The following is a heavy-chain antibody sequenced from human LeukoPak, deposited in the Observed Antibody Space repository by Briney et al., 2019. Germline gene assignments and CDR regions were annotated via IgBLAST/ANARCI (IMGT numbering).Heavy chain of an antibody. V-gene: IGHV1-18*01. CDR1: GYTFTSYG. Sequence: GASVKVSCKASGYTFTSYGISWVRQAPGQGLEWMGWISAYNGNTNYAQKLQGRVTMTTHTSTSTAYMELRSLRSDDTAVYYCARDGAQRLRYFDWFPMGQNWFDPWGQGTLVTVSS. CDR2: ISAYNGNT. D-gene: IGHD3-9*01. J-gene: IGHJ5*02. CDR3: ARDGAQRLRYFDWFPMGQNWFDP.